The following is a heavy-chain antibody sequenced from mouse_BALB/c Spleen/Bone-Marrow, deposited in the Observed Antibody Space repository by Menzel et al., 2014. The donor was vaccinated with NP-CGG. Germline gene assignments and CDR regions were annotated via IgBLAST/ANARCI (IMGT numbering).Heavy chain of an antibody. CDR2: INPESSTI. Sequence: EVQGVESGGGLVQPGGSLKLSCAASGFDFSRYWMSWVRQAPGKGLEWIGEINPESSTINYTPSLKDKFIISRDNAKNTLYLQMSKVRSEDTALYYCARLNYYGNLFVWCAGTTVTVSS. CDR1: GFDFSRYW. J-gene: IGHJ1*01. V-gene: IGHV4-1*02. D-gene: IGHD1-1*01. CDR3: ARLNYYGNLFV.